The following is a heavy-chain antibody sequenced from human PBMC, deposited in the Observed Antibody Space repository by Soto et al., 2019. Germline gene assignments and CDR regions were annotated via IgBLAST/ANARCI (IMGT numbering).Heavy chain of an antibody. CDR3: ARVDQTNDYDSSGYYSSWFDP. Sequence: SETLSLTCTVSGGSISSGGYYWSWIRQHPGKGLEWIGYSYYSGSTYYNPSLKSRVTISVDTSKNQFSLKLSSVTAADTAVYYCARVDQTNDYDSSGYYSSWFDPWGQGTLVTVSS. CDR2: SYYSGST. D-gene: IGHD3-22*01. J-gene: IGHJ5*02. V-gene: IGHV4-31*03. CDR1: GGSISSGGYY.